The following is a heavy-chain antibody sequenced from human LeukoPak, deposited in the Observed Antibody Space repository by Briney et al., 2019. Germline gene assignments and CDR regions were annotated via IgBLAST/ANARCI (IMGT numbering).Heavy chain of an antibody. Sequence: GESLKISCCASGYRFNCDWIGWVRQLPGQGLECMGIIYPVDSDTRYCPSFQGRVTMSVNKSISTAYPQMTALKASDTAIYYCVRSHLLRRIAAFVLWGRGTKVTVSS. V-gene: IGHV5-51*01. D-gene: IGHD1-26*01. CDR3: VRSHLLRRIAAFVL. CDR1: GYRFNCDW. J-gene: IGHJ3*01. CDR2: IYPVDSDT.